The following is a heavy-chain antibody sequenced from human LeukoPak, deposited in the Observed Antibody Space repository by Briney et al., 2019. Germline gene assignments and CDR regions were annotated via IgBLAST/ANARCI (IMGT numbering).Heavy chain of an antibody. CDR2: FVPEDGET. CDR3: ATSQYAYYYDSSGYYYFDY. Sequence: ASVKDSCKVSGYTLTELSMHWMRQAPGKGLEWMGGFVPEDGETIYAQKFQGRVTITEDTSTDTAYMELSSLRSEDTAVYYCATSQYAYYYDSSGYYYFDYWGQGTLVTVSS. J-gene: IGHJ4*02. CDR1: GYTLTELS. D-gene: IGHD3-22*01. V-gene: IGHV1-24*01.